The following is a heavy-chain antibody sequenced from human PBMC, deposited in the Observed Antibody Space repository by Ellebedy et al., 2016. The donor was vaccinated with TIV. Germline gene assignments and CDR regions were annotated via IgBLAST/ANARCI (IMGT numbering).Heavy chain of an antibody. Sequence: ASVKVSCKASGDTFSNFGVSWVRQAPGQGLEWMGWISAYNGNTNYAQKLQGRVTMTTDTSTSTAYMELRSLRSDDTAVYYCASFVVVVAATPLYGMDVWGQGTTVTVSS. D-gene: IGHD2-15*01. CDR2: ISAYNGNT. J-gene: IGHJ6*02. V-gene: IGHV1-18*01. CDR1: GDTFSNFG. CDR3: ASFVVVVAATPLYGMDV.